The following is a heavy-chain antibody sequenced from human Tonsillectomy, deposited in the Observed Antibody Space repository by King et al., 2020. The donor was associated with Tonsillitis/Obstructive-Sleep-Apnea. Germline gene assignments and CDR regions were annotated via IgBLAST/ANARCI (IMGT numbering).Heavy chain of an antibody. CDR3: ARDRSRTGGVRDY. V-gene: IGHV3-7*04. CDR2: IKQDGSEK. CDR1: GFTFSNYW. J-gene: IGHJ4*02. D-gene: IGHD2-8*02. Sequence: EVQLVESGGGLVQPGGSLRLSCAASGFTFSNYWMSWVRQAPGKGLEWVANIKQDGSEKYYVDSVKGRFTISRDNAKNSLYLQMNSLRAEDTAVYYCARDRSRTGGVRDYWGQGTLVTVSS.